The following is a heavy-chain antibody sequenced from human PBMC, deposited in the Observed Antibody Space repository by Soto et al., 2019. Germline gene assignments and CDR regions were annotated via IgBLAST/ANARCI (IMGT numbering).Heavy chain of an antibody. CDR1: GGTFSSFG. Sequence: GASVKVSCKASGGTFSSFGINWVRQAPGQGLERMGGIIPVSPIANYAQKFQGRVTISADESTTTAYLELSSLRSADTAVYFCARPLRDRNFYHGLAVWGQGTTVTVSS. J-gene: IGHJ6*02. CDR2: IIPVSPIA. D-gene: IGHD3-22*01. CDR3: ARPLRDRNFYHGLAV. V-gene: IGHV1-69*13.